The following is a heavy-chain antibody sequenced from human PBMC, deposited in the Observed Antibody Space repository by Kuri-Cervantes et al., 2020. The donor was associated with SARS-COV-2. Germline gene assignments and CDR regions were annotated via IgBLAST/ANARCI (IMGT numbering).Heavy chain of an antibody. D-gene: IGHD1-26*01. CDR2: IDDSGVNT. Sequence: GGSLRLSCAASRFTFRNYALNWVRQAPGRGLEWVSIIDDSGVNTYYADSVKGRFTISRVNSKNTLYLQMNNLRADDTAVYYCARSQGEWDLLVPIAYWGRGTLVTVSS. CDR1: RFTFRNYA. CDR3: ARSQGEWDLLVPIAY. V-gene: IGHV3-23*01. J-gene: IGHJ4*02.